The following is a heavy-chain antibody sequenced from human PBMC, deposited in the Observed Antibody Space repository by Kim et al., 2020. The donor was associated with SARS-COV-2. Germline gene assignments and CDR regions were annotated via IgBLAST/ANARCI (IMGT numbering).Heavy chain of an antibody. CDR3: TKDPGLYYDSVWGSYRYKVWFDR. J-gene: IGHJ5*02. CDR2: IDNSGSRT. V-gene: IGHV3-23*05. D-gene: IGHD3-16*02. CDR1: GFTFSTCA. Sequence: GGSLRLSCAASGFTFSTCAMNWVRQAPGKGLEWVSTIDNSGSRTYYADSVKGRFTISRDNSKNTLFLKMNSLRAEDTAVYYCTKDPGLYYDSVWGSYRYKVWFDRWGQGTLVTVSS.